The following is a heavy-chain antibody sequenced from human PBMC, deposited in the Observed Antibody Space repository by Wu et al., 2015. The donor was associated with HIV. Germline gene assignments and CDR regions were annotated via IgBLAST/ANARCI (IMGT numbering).Heavy chain of an antibody. CDR1: GYTFTGYY. J-gene: IGHJ6*02. CDR2: INPNSGGT. V-gene: IGHV1-2*02. CDR3: AGAGAIAVAAQRDYYYGMDV. D-gene: IGHD6-19*01. Sequence: QVQLVQSGAEVKKPGASVKVSCKASGYTFTGYYMHWVRQAPGQGLEWMGWINPNSGGTNYAQKFQGRVTMTRDTSISTAYMELSRLRSDDTAVYYCAGAGAIAVAAQRDYYYGMDVWGQGDHGHRLL.